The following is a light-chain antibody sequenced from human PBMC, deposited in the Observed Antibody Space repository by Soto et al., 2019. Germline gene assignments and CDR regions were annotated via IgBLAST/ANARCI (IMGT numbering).Light chain of an antibody. V-gene: IGKV1-39*01. J-gene: IGKJ4*01. Sequence: DIQMTQSPSSLSASLGDRVTITCRASQPISNYLNRYQQKPGKAPKLLIYASSTLQSGVPSRFSGSGSGTDFTLTISSLQPEDFGTYYCQQSYSTILTFGGGTKVEIK. CDR1: QPISNY. CDR2: ASS. CDR3: QQSYSTILT.